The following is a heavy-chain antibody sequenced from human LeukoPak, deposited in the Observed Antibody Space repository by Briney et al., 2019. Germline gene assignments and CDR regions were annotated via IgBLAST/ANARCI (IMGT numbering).Heavy chain of an antibody. D-gene: IGHD3-9*01. V-gene: IGHV3-30*18. Sequence: PGGSLRLSCAASGFTFSTYGMHWVRQAPGKGLEWVAVISYDGSNKYYADSVKGRFTISRDNSKNTLYLQMNSLRAEDTAVYYCAKDPTQVLRYFDWFTSPDYWGQGTLVTVSS. CDR1: GFTFSTYG. J-gene: IGHJ4*02. CDR3: AKDPTQVLRYFDWFTSPDY. CDR2: ISYDGSNK.